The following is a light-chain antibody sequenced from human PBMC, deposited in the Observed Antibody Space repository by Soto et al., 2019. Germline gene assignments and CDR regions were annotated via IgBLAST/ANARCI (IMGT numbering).Light chain of an antibody. CDR1: SSDVGGYKY. J-gene: IGLJ1*01. V-gene: IGLV2-14*01. CDR2: EVT. CDR3: LPLTSSSTYI. Sequence: QSALTQPASVSGSPGQSITISCTGTSSDVGGYKYVSWYQQHPGKAPKLMIYEVTNRPSGVSNRFSGSKSGNTASLTISGLQAEDEADYYCLPLTSSSTYIFGIGTKVTVL.